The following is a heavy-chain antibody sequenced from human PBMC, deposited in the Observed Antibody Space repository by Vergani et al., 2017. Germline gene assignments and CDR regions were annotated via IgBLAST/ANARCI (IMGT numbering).Heavy chain of an antibody. D-gene: IGHD3-10*01. Sequence: QVQLQQWGAGLLKPSETLSLTCAVYGGSFSGYYWSWIRQPPGKGLEWIGEINHSGSTNYNPSLKSRVTISVDTSKNQFSLKLSSVTAAETAVYYCARVDRYIRSGHFDYWGQGTLVTVSS. CDR1: GGSFSGYY. CDR3: ARVDRYIRSGHFDY. CDR2: INHSGST. V-gene: IGHV4-34*01. J-gene: IGHJ4*02.